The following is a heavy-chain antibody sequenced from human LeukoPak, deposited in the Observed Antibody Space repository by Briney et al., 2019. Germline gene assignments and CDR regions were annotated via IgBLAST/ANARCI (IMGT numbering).Heavy chain of an antibody. J-gene: IGHJ4*02. D-gene: IGHD1-1*01. CDR3: ATGAGATGN. V-gene: IGHV1-46*01. CDR2: INPSGGTT. Sequence: ASEKVSCKASGYTFTRYYMHWVRQAPGQGLEWMGKINPSGGTTVYAQKFQGRVTMTRDMSTSTVYMELSSLRSEDTAVYYCATGAGATGNWGQGTLVIVSS. CDR1: GYTFTRYY.